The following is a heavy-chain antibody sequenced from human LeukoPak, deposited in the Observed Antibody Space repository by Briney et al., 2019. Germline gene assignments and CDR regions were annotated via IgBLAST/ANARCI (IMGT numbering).Heavy chain of an antibody. V-gene: IGHV4-38-2*02. CDR1: GYSIDSGYY. CDR2: IYHSGST. D-gene: IGHD6-13*01. Sequence: SETLSLTCTVSGYSIDSGYYWGWIRQPPGKGLEWIGSIYHSGSTYYNSSLKSRVTISLDTSKNQFSLKLSSVTAADTAVYYCARAGSTGYFQHWGQGTLVTVSS. CDR3: ARAGSTGYFQH. J-gene: IGHJ1*01.